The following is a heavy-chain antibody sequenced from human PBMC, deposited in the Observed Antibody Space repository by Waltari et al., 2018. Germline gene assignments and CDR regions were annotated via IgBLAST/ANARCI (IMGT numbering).Heavy chain of an antibody. V-gene: IGHV5-51*01. J-gene: IGHJ6*03. CDR2: IYPGDSDT. CDR3: ARQGDLDYYYYYMDV. CDR1: GYSFTSYR. Sequence: EVQLVQSGAEVKKPGESLKISCKGSGYSFTSYRIGWVRQMPGKGLEWMGIIYPGDSDTRYSPSFQGQVTISADKSISTAYLQWSSLKASDTAMYYCARQGDLDYYYYYMDVWGKGTTVTVSS. D-gene: IGHD3-10*01.